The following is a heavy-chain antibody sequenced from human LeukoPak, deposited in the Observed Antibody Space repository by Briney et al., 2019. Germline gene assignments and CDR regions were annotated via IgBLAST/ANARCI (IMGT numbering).Heavy chain of an antibody. J-gene: IGHJ6*03. CDR1: GFSFSNNP. Sequence: GGSLRLSCAASGFSFSNNPMHWVRQAPGRGLEWVAVSSSDGNNEYYANSVKGRFTISRDNSKNTLYLQMDSLRPEDTAVYYCARGSATTLYYYYYMDVWGKGTTVTVSS. CDR2: SSSDGNNE. CDR3: ARGSATTLYYYYYMDV. D-gene: IGHD1-26*01. V-gene: IGHV3-30*01.